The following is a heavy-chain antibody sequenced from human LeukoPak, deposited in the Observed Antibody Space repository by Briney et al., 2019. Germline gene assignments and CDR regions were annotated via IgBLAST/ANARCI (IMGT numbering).Heavy chain of an antibody. CDR3: ARDKDLGAVAGTFDY. D-gene: IGHD6-19*01. J-gene: IGHJ4*02. V-gene: IGHV1-18*01. Sequence: ASVKVSCKASGYTFSTYGISWVRQASGQGLEWMWWVSAYNGHTNYAQKFQGRVTMTTDTSTSTAYMELTSLTSDDTAVYYCARDKDLGAVAGTFDYWGQGTLVTVSS. CDR1: GYTFSTYG. CDR2: VSAYNGHT.